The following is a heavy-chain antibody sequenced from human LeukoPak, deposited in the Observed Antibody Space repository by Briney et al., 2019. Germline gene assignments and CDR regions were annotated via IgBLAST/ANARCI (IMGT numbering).Heavy chain of an antibody. V-gene: IGHV5-51*01. Sequence: GESLKISCKGSGYSFPSDWIAWVRQMPGKGPEWMGIIYPGDSDIRYSPSFQGQVTISVDKSISTAYLQWSSLKASDTAMYYCARRAYSGYEFDYWGQGTLVTVSS. D-gene: IGHD5-12*01. CDR3: ARRAYSGYEFDY. J-gene: IGHJ4*02. CDR1: GYSFPSDW. CDR2: IYPGDSDI.